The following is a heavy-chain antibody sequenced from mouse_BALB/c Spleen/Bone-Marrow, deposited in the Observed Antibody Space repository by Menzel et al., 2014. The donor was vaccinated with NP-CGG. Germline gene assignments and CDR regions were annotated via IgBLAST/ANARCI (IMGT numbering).Heavy chain of an antibody. Sequence: EVKLMESGGGLVQPGGSLKLSCAASGFDFSRYWMSWVRQAPGKGLEWIGEISPHSSTINYTPSLKDKFIISRDNAKNTLYLQMSKVRSEDTALYYCARLNYYGNLFVWGAGTTVTVSS. V-gene: IGHV4-1*02. CDR3: ARLNYYGNLFV. J-gene: IGHJ1*01. D-gene: IGHD1-1*01. CDR1: GFDFSRYW. CDR2: ISPHSSTI.